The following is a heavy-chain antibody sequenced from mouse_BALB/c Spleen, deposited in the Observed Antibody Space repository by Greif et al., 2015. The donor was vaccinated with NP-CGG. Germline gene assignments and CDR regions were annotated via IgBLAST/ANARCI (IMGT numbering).Heavy chain of an antibody. V-gene: IGHV1S22*01. CDR1: GYTFTTYW. D-gene: IGHD2-14*01. CDR3: TRAYYRYALDS. J-gene: IGHJ4*01. CDR2: IYPDSGSA. Sequence: LQQSGSELVRPGASVKLSCKASGYTFTTYWMHWVKQRPGQGLEWIGTIYPDSGSAYYDEKFKGKATLTVDTSSSTAYVQLSSLTSEDSAVYYCTRAYYRYALDSWGQGTSVTVSS.